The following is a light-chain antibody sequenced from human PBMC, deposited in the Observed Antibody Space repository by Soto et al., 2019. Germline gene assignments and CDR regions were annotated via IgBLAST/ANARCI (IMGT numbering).Light chain of an antibody. CDR1: QSLTSN. J-gene: IGKJ4*01. CDR2: DTS. V-gene: IGKV3-15*01. CDR3: QRFNRWPLS. Sequence: EIILTQSPATLYVSPGERATLSCRASQSLTSNLAWYQQRPGQAPRLLIYDTSTRATDIPARFSGSGSGTEFTLTIASLQSEDFGVYYCQRFNRWPLSFGGGTKVDIK.